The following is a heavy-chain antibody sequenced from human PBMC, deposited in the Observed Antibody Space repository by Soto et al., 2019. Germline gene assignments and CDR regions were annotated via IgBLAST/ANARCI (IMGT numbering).Heavy chain of an antibody. CDR3: ASIAAPGTTHFDF. Sequence: QLQLQESGPGLLRPSETLSLTCTVSGGSIGSSSYYWGWIRQSPGKGLEWIGNIHYSGNTFYNPSLKSRVTISVDTSKNQFYLHLSSVTAADTAIFYCASIAAPGTTHFDFWGQGTLVTVSS. CDR2: IHYSGNT. CDR1: GGSIGSSSYY. J-gene: IGHJ4*02. D-gene: IGHD6-13*01. V-gene: IGHV4-39*01.